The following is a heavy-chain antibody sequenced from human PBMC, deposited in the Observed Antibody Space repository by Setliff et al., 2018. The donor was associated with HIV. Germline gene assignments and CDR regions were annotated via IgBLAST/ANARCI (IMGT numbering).Heavy chain of an antibody. CDR1: GGSFSGYS. CDR2: INHSGST. Sequence: SETLSLTCAVYGGSFSGYSWGWIRQPPGKGLEWIGEINHSGSTNYNPSLKSRVTISVDTSKNQFSLKLTPGTAADTAVYYGARGTAYYNFWSGYSQDYYYYMDVWGKGTTVTVSS. CDR3: ARGTAYYNFWSGYSQDYYYYMDV. J-gene: IGHJ6*03. V-gene: IGHV4-34*01. D-gene: IGHD3-3*01.